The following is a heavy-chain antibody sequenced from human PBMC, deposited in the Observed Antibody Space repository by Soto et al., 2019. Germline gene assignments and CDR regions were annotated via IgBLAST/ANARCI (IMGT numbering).Heavy chain of an antibody. D-gene: IGHD2-2*01. Sequence: GGSLRLSCAASGFTFDDYAMHWVRQAPGKGLEWVSGISWNSGSIGYADSVKGRFTIPRDNAKNSLYLQMNSLRAEDTALYYCAKGPPDIVVVPAATKGYYFDYWGQGTLVTVSS. CDR3: AKGPPDIVVVPAATKGYYFDY. J-gene: IGHJ4*02. V-gene: IGHV3-9*01. CDR2: ISWNSGSI. CDR1: GFTFDDYA.